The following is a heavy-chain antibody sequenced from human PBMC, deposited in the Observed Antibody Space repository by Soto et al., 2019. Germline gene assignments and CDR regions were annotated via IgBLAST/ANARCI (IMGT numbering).Heavy chain of an antibody. V-gene: IGHV3-64*02. CDR1: GFTFSSYA. J-gene: IGHJ4*02. D-gene: IGHD5-12*01. Sequence: EVQLVESVEGLVQPGGSLRLSCAASGFTFSSYAMHWVRQAPGKGLEYVSAISSNGGSTYYADSVKGRFTISRDNSKNTLYLQMGSLRAEDMAVYYCARSGSGYDFDYWGQGTLVTVSS. CDR2: ISSNGGST. CDR3: ARSGSGYDFDY.